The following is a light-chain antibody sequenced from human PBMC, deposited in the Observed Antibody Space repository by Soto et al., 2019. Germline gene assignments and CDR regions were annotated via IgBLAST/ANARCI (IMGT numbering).Light chain of an antibody. J-gene: IGKJ2*01. V-gene: IGKV1-5*01. CDR1: QSISIW. CDR2: DAS. CDR3: ENYHSHPYT. Sequence: DIQMTQSPSTLSASVGDRVTITCRASQSISIWLAWYQQKQGKAPDLLIYDASSLESWVRSRFSGSGSGTEFTLTISSLQPDDVATYYCENYHSHPYTFGQGTKMEIK.